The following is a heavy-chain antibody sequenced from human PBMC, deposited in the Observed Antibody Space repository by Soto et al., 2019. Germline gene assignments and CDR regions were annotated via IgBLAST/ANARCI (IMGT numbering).Heavy chain of an antibody. CDR2: ISYDGSNK. J-gene: IGHJ1*01. V-gene: IGHV3-30-3*01. CDR3: ARRFGEFPAEYFQH. Sequence: GGSLRLSCAASGFTFSSYAMHWVRQAPGKGLEWVAVISYDGSNKYYADSVKGRFTISRDNSKNTLYLQMNSLRAEDTAVYYCARRFGEFPAEYFQHWGQGTLVTVSS. CDR1: GFTFSSYA. D-gene: IGHD3-10*01.